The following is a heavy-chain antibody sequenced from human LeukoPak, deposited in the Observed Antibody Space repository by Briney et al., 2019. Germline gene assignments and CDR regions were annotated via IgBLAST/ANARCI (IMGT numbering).Heavy chain of an antibody. CDR2: MDPNSGGT. CDR3: ARGVRYYDILTGLYPNWFDP. CDR1: GYTFTGYY. Sequence: ASVKVSCKASGYTFTGYYMHWMRQAPGQGLEWMGWMDPNSGGTNYAQKFQGRVTMTRDTSISTAYMELSRLRSDDTAVYYCARGVRYYDILTGLYPNWFDPWGQGTLVTVSS. V-gene: IGHV1-2*02. J-gene: IGHJ5*02. D-gene: IGHD3-9*01.